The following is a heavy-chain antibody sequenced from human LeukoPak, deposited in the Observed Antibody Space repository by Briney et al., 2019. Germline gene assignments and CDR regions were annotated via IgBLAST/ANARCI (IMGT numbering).Heavy chain of an antibody. D-gene: IGHD6-6*01. Sequence: ASVKVSCKAFGYTFTSNYMHWVRQAPGQGLEWMGWINPNSGGTNYAQKFQGRVTMTGDTSISTAYMELSRLRSDDTAVYYCARLLYSSSSEDAFDIWGQGTMVTVSS. V-gene: IGHV1-2*02. CDR2: INPNSGGT. J-gene: IGHJ3*02. CDR1: GYTFTSNY. CDR3: ARLLYSSSSEDAFDI.